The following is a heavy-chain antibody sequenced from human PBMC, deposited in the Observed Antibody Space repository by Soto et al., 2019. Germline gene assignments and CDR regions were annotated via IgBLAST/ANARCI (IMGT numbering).Heavy chain of an antibody. Sequence: QVQLVQSGAEVKKPGASVKVSCKASGYTFTNYYMHWVRQAPGQGLEWMGIIDPSGGSTSYAQKFQGRATMTRDTSTSTVYMEVSSLRSEDTAVYYCARSHNWRLGQNWGQGTLVTVSS. V-gene: IGHV1-46*01. J-gene: IGHJ4*02. D-gene: IGHD1-20*01. CDR2: IDPSGGST. CDR1: GYTFTNYY. CDR3: ARSHNWRLGQN.